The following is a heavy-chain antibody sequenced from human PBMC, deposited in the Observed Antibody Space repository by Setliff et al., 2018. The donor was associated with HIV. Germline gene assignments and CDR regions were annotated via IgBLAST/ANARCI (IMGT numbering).Heavy chain of an antibody. D-gene: IGHD2-15*01. CDR2: INHSGST. CDR3: AILSAGGGGRGY. Sequence: SETLSLTCAVYGGSFSGHYWSWIRQPPGKGLEWIGEINHSGSTHYNPSLKSRVTISVDTSKSQFSLNLRSVTAADTAVYYCAILSAGGGGRGYWGQGTLVTVS. CDR1: GGSFSGHY. J-gene: IGHJ4*02. V-gene: IGHV4-34*01.